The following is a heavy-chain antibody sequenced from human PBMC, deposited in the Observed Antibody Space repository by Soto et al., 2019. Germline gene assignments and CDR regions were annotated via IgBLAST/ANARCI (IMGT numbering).Heavy chain of an antibody. CDR3: ARGHGLRYFDWLSDAFDI. D-gene: IGHD3-9*01. J-gene: IGHJ3*02. Sequence: QVQLQESGPGLVKPSETLSLTCTVSGGSISSYYWSWIRQPPGKGLEWIGYIYYSGSTNYNPSLKSGVTISVDTSKNRFSRKLSSVTAADTAVYYCARGHGLRYFDWLSDAFDIWGQGTMVTVSS. CDR2: IYYSGST. CDR1: GGSISSYY. V-gene: IGHV4-59*01.